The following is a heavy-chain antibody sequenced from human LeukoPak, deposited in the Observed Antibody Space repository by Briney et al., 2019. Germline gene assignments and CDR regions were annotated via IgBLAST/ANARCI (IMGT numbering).Heavy chain of an antibody. D-gene: IGHD2-2*01. CDR2: ISSSSSYI. V-gene: IGHV3-21*01. Sequence: GGSLRLSCAASGFTFSSYGMHWVRQAPGKGLEWVSSISSSSSYIYYADSVKGRFTISRDNAKNSLYLQMNSLRAEDTTVYYCARDGRYILGYCSSTSCYPDYWGQGTLVAVSS. J-gene: IGHJ4*02. CDR1: GFTFSSYG. CDR3: ARDGRYILGYCSSTSCYPDY.